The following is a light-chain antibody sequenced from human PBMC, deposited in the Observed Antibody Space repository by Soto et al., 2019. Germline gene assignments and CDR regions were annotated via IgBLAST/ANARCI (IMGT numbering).Light chain of an antibody. CDR3: QQRSNWPPHSIT. V-gene: IGKV3D-20*02. CDR2: GAS. J-gene: IGKJ5*01. Sequence: ETVLTQSPGTLSLSPGERATLSCRARQILSSSYLAWYQQKPGQSPRLLIXGASNRATGIPDRFSGSGSGTDFTLTISSLEPEAFAVYYCQQRSNWPPHSITFGQGTRLEIK. CDR1: QILSSSY.